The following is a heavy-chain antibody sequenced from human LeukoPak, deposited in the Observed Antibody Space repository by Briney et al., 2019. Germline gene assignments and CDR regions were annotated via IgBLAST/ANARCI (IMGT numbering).Heavy chain of an antibody. V-gene: IGHV4-30-4*07. CDR3: TKNNWFDP. D-gene: IGHD2-8*01. J-gene: IGHJ5*02. CDR1: GGSISSGGYS. CDR2: IYYSGST. Sequence: SETLSLTCAVSGGSISSGGYSWSWIRQPPGKGLEWIGYIYYSGSTNYNPSLKSRVTISIDTSRNQVSLKLSSVTAADTAVYYCTKNNWFDPWGQGTLVTVSS.